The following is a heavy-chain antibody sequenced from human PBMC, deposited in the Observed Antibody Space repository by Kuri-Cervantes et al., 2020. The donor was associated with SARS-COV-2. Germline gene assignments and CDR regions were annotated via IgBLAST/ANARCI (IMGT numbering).Heavy chain of an antibody. CDR1: GYTFTGYY. CDR3: ARGPYYDFWSGFDYYYYMDV. V-gene: IGHV1-46*01. J-gene: IGHJ6*03. D-gene: IGHD3-3*01. CDR2: INPNSGGST. Sequence: ASVKVSCKASGYTFTGYYIHWVRQAPGQGLEWMGWINPNSGGSTSYAQKFQGRVTMTRDTSTSTVYIELSSLRSEDTAVYYCARGPYYDFWSGFDYYYYMDVWGKGTTVTVSS.